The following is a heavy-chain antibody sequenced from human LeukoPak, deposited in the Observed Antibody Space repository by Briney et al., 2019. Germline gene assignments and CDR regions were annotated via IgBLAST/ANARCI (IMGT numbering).Heavy chain of an antibody. V-gene: IGHV3-48*03. Sequence: PGGSLRLSCAASGFTFSNFEMNWVRQAPGKGLEWISYVSSSGSTIHYADSVKGRFTISRDNSKNTLHLQMNSLRAEDTALYYCANWPEGDHDLFDYWGLGTLVTVSS. D-gene: IGHD2-21*02. J-gene: IGHJ4*02. CDR2: VSSSGSTI. CDR3: ANWPEGDHDLFDY. CDR1: GFTFSNFE.